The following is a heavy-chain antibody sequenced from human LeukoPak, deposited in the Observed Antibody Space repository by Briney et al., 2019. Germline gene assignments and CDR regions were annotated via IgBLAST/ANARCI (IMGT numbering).Heavy chain of an antibody. CDR1: GFTFSSYW. CDR2: IKQDGSEK. J-gene: IGHJ6*01. D-gene: IGHD4-17*01. V-gene: IGHV3-7*03. CDR3: ARDDYGDGNYYSYYGMDV. Sequence: QPGGSLRLSCAASGFTFSSYWMSWVRQAPGKGLEWVANIKQDGSEKYYVDSVKGRFTISGDNAKNSLYLQMNSLRAEDTAVYYGARDDYGDGNYYSYYGMDVWGKGPRSPSPQ.